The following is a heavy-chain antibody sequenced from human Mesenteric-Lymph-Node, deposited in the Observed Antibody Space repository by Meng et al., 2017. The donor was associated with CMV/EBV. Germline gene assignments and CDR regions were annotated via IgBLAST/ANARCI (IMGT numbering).Heavy chain of an antibody. CDR2: IIGGGST. CDR3: ARDGVVPASGVYYYGMDV. D-gene: IGHD2-2*01. V-gene: IGHV3-23*01. CDR1: GFTFSTYG. Sequence: GESLKISCVVSGFTFSTYGMSWVRQAPGKGLEWVSGIIGGGSTDYADSVKGRFTISRDNSKNTLYLQMNSLRAEDTAVYYCARDGVVPASGVYYYGMDVWGQGTTVTVSS. J-gene: IGHJ6*02.